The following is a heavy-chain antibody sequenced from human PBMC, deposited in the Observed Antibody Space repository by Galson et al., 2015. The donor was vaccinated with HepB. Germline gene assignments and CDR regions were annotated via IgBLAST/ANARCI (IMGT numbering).Heavy chain of an antibody. V-gene: IGHV3-20*04. CDR3: ASLYCSTTSCQYFDY. CDR2: INWNGGST. Sequence: SLRLSCAASGFTFDDYGMSWVRQAPGKGLEWVSGINWNGGSTGYADSVKGRFSITRDNAKNSLYLQMNSLRVEDTAVYYCASLYCSTTSCQYFDYWGQGTLVTVSS. D-gene: IGHD2-2*01. J-gene: IGHJ4*02. CDR1: GFTFDDYG.